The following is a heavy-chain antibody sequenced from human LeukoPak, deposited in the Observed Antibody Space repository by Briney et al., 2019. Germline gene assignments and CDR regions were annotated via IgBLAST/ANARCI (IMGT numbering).Heavy chain of an antibody. D-gene: IGHD4-17*01. CDR1: GFTFSSYE. CDR2: ISSSGSAI. CDR3: ARDGDYGLLDY. V-gene: IGHV3-48*03. J-gene: IGHJ4*02. Sequence: GGSLRLSCAASGFTFSSYEMNWVRQAPGKGQEWVSYISSSGSAIYYADSVKGRFTISRDNAKNSLYLQMNSLRAEDTAVYYCARDGDYGLLDYWGQGTLVTVSS.